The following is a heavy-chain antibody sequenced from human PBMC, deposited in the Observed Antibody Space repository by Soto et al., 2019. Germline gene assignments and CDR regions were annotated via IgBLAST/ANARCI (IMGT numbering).Heavy chain of an antibody. CDR2: INPNSGGT. CDR1: GYTFTGYF. J-gene: IGHJ6*02. V-gene: IGHV1-2*04. CDR3: ARGPTTVTTKPHYYGMDV. Sequence: QVQLVQSGAEVKKPGASVKVSCKASGYTFTGYFIHWVRQAPGQGLEWMGWINPNSGGTNYAQKFQGWVTVTRDTSLSTAYMEVSRLRSDDTAVYYCARGPTTVTTKPHYYGMDVWGRGTTVTVSS. D-gene: IGHD4-17*01.